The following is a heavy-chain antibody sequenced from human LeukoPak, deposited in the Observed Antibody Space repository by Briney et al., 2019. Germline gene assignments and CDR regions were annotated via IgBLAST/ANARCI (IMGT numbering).Heavy chain of an antibody. J-gene: IGHJ4*02. CDR3: ARDRDYSGSGSPDS. CDR2: IYDGGIT. D-gene: IGHD3-10*01. V-gene: IGHV3-66*01. CDR1: GFTFSSYS. Sequence: PGGSLRLSCADSGFTFSSYSMNWVRQAPGKGPEWVSVIYDGGITYYTDSVKGRFTISRDDSKNTLHLQMNSLRVDDTAVYYCARDRDYSGSGSPDSWGQGTLVTVSS.